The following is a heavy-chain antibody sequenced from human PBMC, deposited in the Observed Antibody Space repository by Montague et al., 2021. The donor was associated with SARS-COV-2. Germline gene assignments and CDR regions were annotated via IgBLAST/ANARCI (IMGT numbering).Heavy chain of an antibody. V-gene: IGHV4-4*07. CDR2: IYSSDTT. J-gene: IGHJ4*02. D-gene: IGHD3-10*01. Sequence: SETLSLTYTVSGGSIGSYYWSWIRQPAGTGLEWIWRIYSSDTTRYNWSLTSRVTVSVGTYATQYSLGVNSVSAADTDVSCCARSGGKFGGAFYYWGQGILVTVSS. CDR1: GGSIGSYY. CDR3: ARSGGKFGGAFYY.